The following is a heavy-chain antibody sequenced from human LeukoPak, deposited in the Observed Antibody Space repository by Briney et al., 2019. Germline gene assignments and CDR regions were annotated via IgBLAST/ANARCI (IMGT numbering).Heavy chain of an antibody. CDR3: ARESWRELLAFDY. D-gene: IGHD1-26*01. CDR1: GGSISSGDYY. V-gene: IGHV4-30-4*08. CDR2: IYYSGST. Sequence: PSETLSLTCTVSGGSISSGDYYWSWIRQPPGKGLEWIGYIYYSGSTYYNPSLKSRVTISVDTSKNQFSLKLSSVTAADTAVYYCARESWRELLAFDYWGQGTLVTVSS. J-gene: IGHJ4*02.